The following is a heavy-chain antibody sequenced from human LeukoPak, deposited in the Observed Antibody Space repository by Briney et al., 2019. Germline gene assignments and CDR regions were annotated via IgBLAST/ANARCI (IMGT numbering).Heavy chain of an antibody. Sequence: RTGGSLRLSCAASGFTFSNAWMSWVRQAPGKGLEWVSAISGSGGSTYYADSVKGRFTISRDNSKNTLYLQMNSLRAEDTAVYYCAKDIPPPGRFSWGVPEVDYWGQGTLVTVSS. CDR2: ISGSGGST. D-gene: IGHD3-10*01. CDR1: GFTFSNAW. V-gene: IGHV3-23*01. CDR3: AKDIPPPGRFSWGVPEVDY. J-gene: IGHJ4*02.